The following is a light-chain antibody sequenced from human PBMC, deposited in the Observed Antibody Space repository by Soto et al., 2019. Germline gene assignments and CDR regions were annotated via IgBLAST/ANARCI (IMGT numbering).Light chain of an antibody. Sequence: DIQMTQSPSTLSASVGDRVTITCRASQSISSWLAWYQQKPGKAPKLLIYDASSLESGVPSRFSGSGSGTEFILTISSLQPDDFAAYYCQHYNSNMYTFGKGTKLEIK. CDR1: QSISSW. CDR3: QHYNSNMYT. V-gene: IGKV1-5*01. CDR2: DAS. J-gene: IGKJ2*01.